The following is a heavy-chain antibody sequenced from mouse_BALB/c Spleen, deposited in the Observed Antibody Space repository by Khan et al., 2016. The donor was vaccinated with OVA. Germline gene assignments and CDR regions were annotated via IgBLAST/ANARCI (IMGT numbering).Heavy chain of an antibody. V-gene: IGHV7-3*02. CDR2: IRNKANGYTT. J-gene: IGHJ2*01. Sequence: EVELVESGGGLVQPGGSLRLSCATSGFTFTDYYMSWVRQPPGKALEWLGFIRNKANGYTTEYSASVKGRFTISRDNSQSILYLQMNTLRAKDSATYYCARDGRYGPTGSYWGQGTTLTVSS. D-gene: IGHD1-1*01. CDR1: GFTFTDYY. CDR3: ARDGRYGPTGSY.